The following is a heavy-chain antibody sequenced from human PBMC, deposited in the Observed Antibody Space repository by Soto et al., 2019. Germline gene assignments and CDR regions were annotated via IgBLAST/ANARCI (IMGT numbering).Heavy chain of an antibody. Sequence: QVQLVESGGGVVQPGGSLRLSCAASGFSISRSAMHWVRQAPGKGLEWVAVIAYDGSNKWYGASAKGRFTTSRDNSKNTLYLQMSSLSGEDTAVYYWARDMQAGDEYVDWFAPWGQGTLVTVSS. J-gene: IGHJ5*02. D-gene: IGHD3-16*01. V-gene: IGHV3-30-3*01. CDR1: GFSISRSA. CDR2: IAYDGSNK. CDR3: ARDMQAGDEYVDWFAP.